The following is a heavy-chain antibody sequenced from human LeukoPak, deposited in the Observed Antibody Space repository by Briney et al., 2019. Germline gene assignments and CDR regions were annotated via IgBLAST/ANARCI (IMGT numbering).Heavy chain of an antibody. CDR3: ARVPTVTFFDY. CDR2: INQSGNT. V-gene: IGHV4-34*01. CDR1: GGSVSGYY. J-gene: IGHJ4*02. Sequence: PSETLSLTCAVYGGSVSGYYWSWIRQPPGKGLEWIGEINQSGNTNYNSSLKSRVTISVDTSKNWFSLKPSYVTAADTAVYYCARVPTVTFFDYWGQGTLVTVSS. D-gene: IGHD4-17*01.